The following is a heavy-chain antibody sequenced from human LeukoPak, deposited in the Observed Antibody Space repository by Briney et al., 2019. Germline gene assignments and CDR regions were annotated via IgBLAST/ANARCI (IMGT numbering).Heavy chain of an antibody. CDR2: INPNSGGT. V-gene: IGHV1-2*02. CDR1: AYTLTGYY. CDR3: ARGDCSGGSCPFDY. D-gene: IGHD2-15*01. J-gene: IGHJ4*02. Sequence: ASVKVSCKASAYTLTGYYMHWVRQAPGQGLEWMGWINPNSGGTNYAQKFQGRVTMTRDTSISTAYMELSRLRSDDTAVYYCARGDCSGGSCPFDYWGQGTLVTVSS.